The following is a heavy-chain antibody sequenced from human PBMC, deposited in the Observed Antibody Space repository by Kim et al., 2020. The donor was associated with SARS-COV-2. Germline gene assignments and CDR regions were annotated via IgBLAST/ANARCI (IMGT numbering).Heavy chain of an antibody. V-gene: IGHV1-69*13. CDR2: IIPIFGTA. Sequence: SVKVSCKASGGTFSSYAISWVRQAPGQGLEWMGGIIPIFGTANYAQKFQGRVTITADESTSTAYMELSSLRSEDTAVYYCARVAYSSGWSRKYNFDYWGQGTLVTVSS. CDR1: GGTFSSYA. D-gene: IGHD6-19*01. CDR3: ARVAYSSGWSRKYNFDY. J-gene: IGHJ4*02.